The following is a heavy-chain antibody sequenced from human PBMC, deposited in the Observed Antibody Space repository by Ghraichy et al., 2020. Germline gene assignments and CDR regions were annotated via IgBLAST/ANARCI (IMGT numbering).Heavy chain of an antibody. CDR2: ISSSSSNI. V-gene: IGHV3-21*01. CDR1: GFTFISFT. Sequence: GGSLRLSCAASGFTFISFTMNWVRQAPGKGLEWVSSISSSSSNIYYADSVKGRFTISRDNAKNSLYLQMNSLRAEDTAVYYCARDYYFYYIDIWGQGTTVTVSS. CDR3: ARDYYFYYIDI. J-gene: IGHJ6*02.